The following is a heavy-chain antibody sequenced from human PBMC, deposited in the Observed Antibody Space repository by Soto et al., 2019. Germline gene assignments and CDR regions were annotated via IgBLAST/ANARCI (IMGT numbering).Heavy chain of an antibody. V-gene: IGHV2-5*01. CDR1: GFALSTNGVG. Sequence: QITLKESGPTLVKPTQTLTLTCTFSGFALSTNGVGVGWIRQSPGNALEWLAHIFWNDDKRYSPYLKSRLTVPKDISKNQVVLTLTTMDPVDTATYYCAHSLSWGDYVCWYFDLWGRVTLVTVSS. J-gene: IGHJ2*01. CDR2: IFWNDDK. D-gene: IGHD3-16*01. CDR3: AHSLSWGDYVCWYFDL.